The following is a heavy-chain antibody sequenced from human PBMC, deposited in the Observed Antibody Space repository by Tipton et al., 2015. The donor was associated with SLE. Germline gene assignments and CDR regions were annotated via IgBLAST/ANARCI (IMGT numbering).Heavy chain of an antibody. V-gene: IGHV4-59*01. CDR3: ARGSGLEGAPDAFDI. CDR2: IHYSGST. D-gene: IGHD3-10*01. Sequence: TLSLTCTVSGGSISSYYWSWIRQPPGQGLEYIGYIHYSGSTNYNPSLKSRVTISVDTSKNQCSLKLSSVTAADTSVYYCARGSGLEGAPDAFDIWDQGTMVTVSS. CDR1: GGSISSYY. J-gene: IGHJ3*02.